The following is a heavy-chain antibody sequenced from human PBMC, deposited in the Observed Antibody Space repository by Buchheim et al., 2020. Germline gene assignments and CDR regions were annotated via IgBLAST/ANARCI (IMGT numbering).Heavy chain of an antibody. J-gene: IGHJ5*02. Sequence: QVQLVQSGAEVKKPGASVKVSCKASGYTFTSYDINWVRQATGQGLEWMGWINPNSGGTNYAQKFQGRVTMTRDTSLSTAYMELSRLRSDDTAVYYCARVGYCSGGSCSRRGLLESWGQGTL. D-gene: IGHD2-15*01. CDR1: GYTFTSYD. V-gene: IGHV1-2*02. CDR3: ARVGYCSGGSCSRRGLLES. CDR2: INPNSGGT.